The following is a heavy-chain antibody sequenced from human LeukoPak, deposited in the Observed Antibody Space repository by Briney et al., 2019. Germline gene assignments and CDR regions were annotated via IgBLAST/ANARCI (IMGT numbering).Heavy chain of an antibody. CDR1: GFTFDGYA. Sequence: PGGSLRLSCAASGFTFDGYAMHWVRQAPGKGLEWVSGISWNSGSIGYADSVKGRFTISRDNAKNSLYLQMNSLRAEDTALYYCAKETDAFDIWGQGTMVIVSS. CDR3: AKETDAFDI. V-gene: IGHV3-9*01. J-gene: IGHJ3*02. CDR2: ISWNSGSI.